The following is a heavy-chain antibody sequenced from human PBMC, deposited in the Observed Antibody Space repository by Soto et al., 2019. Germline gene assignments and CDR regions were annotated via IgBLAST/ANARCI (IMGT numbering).Heavy chain of an antibody. CDR1: GFTFSSYW. V-gene: IGHV3-7*03. CDR2: IKQDGSEK. J-gene: IGHJ5*02. CDR3: ARAMVRGVIMGNWFDP. Sequence: LRLSCAASGFTFSSYWMSWVRQAPGKGLEWVANIKQDGSEKYYVDSVKGRFTISRDNAKNSLYLQMNSLRAEDTAVYYCARAMVRGVIMGNWFDPWGQGTLVTVSS. D-gene: IGHD3-10*01.